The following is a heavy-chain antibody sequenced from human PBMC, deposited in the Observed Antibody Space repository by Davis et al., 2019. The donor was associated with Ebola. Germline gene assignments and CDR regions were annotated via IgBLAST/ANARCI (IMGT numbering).Heavy chain of an antibody. Sequence: SVKVSCKASGGTFSSYAISRARQAPGQGLEWMGGIIPIFGTANYAQKFQGRVTITADKSTSTAYMELSSLRSEDTAVYYCARGQRITPAAFDIGGQGTVVTVSS. V-gene: IGHV1-69*06. CDR3: ARGQRITPAAFDI. CDR1: GGTFSSYA. CDR2: IIPIFGTA. J-gene: IGHJ3*02. D-gene: IGHD1-14*01.